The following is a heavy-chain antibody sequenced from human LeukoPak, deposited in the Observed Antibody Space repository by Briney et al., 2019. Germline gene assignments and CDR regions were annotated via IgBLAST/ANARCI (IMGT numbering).Heavy chain of an antibody. CDR2: IKSKIDGGTT. CDR3: TTFIVVVPAAEK. CDR1: GFTFSNAW. D-gene: IGHD2-2*01. J-gene: IGHJ4*02. V-gene: IGHV3-15*01. Sequence: PGGSLRLSCAASGFTFSNAWMSWVRQAPGKGLEWVGRIKSKIDGGTTDYAAPVKGRFTISRDDSKNTLYLQMNSLKTEDTAVYYCTTFIVVVPAAEKWGQGTLVTVSS.